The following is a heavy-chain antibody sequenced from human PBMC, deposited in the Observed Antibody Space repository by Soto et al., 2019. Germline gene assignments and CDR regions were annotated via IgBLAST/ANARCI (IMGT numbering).Heavy chain of an antibody. Sequence: PVGSLRLSCAASGFIVSGNYMSWVRQAPGKGLEWVSVIYRGGSTYYADSVKGRFTISRDNSKNTLYLQMNSLRADDTGVYYCARDGGLAEDGMDVWGQGTTVTVSS. CDR1: GFIVSGNY. D-gene: IGHD3-10*01. CDR3: ARDGGLAEDGMDV. J-gene: IGHJ6*02. CDR2: IYRGGST. V-gene: IGHV3-53*01.